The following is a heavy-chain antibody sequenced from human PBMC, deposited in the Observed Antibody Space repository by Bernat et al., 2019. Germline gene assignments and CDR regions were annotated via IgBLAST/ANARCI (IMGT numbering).Heavy chain of an antibody. CDR3: ASVSGPYDYIWGSYEGSDY. D-gene: IGHD3-16*01. CDR1: GFTFSSYA. CDR2: ISYDGSNK. Sequence: QVQLVESGGGVVQPGRSLRLSCAASGFTFSSYAMHWVRQAPGKGLEWVAVISYDGSNKYYADSVKGRFTISRDNSKNTLYLQMNSLRAEDTAVYYCASVSGPYDYIWGSYEGSDYWGQGTLVTVSS. J-gene: IGHJ4*02. V-gene: IGHV3-30*01.